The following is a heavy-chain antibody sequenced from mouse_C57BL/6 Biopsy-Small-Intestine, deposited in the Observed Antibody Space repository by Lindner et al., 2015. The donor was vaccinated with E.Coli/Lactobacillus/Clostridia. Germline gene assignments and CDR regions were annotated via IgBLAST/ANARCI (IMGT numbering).Heavy chain of an antibody. CDR2: SSPSGGRP. CDR3: ARTVRTHYEFWSGYDAFDI. CDR1: GFILSNYF. V-gene: IGHV1-53*01. D-gene: IGHD2-3*01. Sequence: SVKVSCKASGFILSNYFMHWLRQAPGQGLEWMGMSSPSGGRPSNAQKFQGRVTLTRDTPTSTVYMDLSSLTSEDTAVYYCARTVRTHYEFWSGYDAFDIWGQGTMVTVSS. J-gene: IGHJ3*01.